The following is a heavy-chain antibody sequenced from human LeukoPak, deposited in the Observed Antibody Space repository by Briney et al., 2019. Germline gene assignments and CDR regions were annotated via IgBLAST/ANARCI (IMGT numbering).Heavy chain of an antibody. Sequence: GRSLRLSCAASGFTFSSYAMHWVRQAPGKGLEWVAVIPYDGSNKYYADSVKGRFTISRDNSKNTLYLQMNSLRAEDTAVYYCAREWEGAFDIWGQGTMVTVSS. V-gene: IGHV3-30-3*01. CDR2: IPYDGSNK. D-gene: IGHD1-26*01. CDR3: AREWEGAFDI. J-gene: IGHJ3*02. CDR1: GFTFSSYA.